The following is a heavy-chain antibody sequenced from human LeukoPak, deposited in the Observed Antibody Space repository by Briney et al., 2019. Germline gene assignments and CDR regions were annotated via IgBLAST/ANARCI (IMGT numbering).Heavy chain of an antibody. Sequence: GGSLRLSCAASGFTVSSYYMTWVRRAPGKGLEWVSVMYSGGSTYYADSVKGRVAISRDNSQNTVFLQMNSVRVEDTAVYYCARSYSNHLFGMDVWGQGTAVTVSS. D-gene: IGHD4-11*01. CDR3: ARSYSNHLFGMDV. CDR2: MYSGGST. CDR1: GFTVSSYY. V-gene: IGHV3-66*01. J-gene: IGHJ6*02.